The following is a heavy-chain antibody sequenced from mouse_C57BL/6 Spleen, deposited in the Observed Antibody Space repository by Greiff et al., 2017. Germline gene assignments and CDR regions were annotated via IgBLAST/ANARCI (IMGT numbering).Heavy chain of an antibody. CDR3: ARSRSSGYYFDY. CDR1: GYTFTSYW. J-gene: IGHJ2*01. V-gene: IGHV1-69*01. CDR2: IDPSDSYT. Sequence: QVQLKQSGAELVMPGASVKLSCKASGYTFTSYWMHWVKQRPGQGLEWIGEIDPSDSYTNYNQKFKGKSTLTVDKSSSTAYMQLSSLTSEDSAVYYCARSRSSGYYFDYWGQGTTLTVSS. D-gene: IGHD3-2*02.